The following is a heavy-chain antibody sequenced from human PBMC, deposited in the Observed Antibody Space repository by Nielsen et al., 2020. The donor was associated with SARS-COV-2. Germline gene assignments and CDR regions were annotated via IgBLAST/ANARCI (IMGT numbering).Heavy chain of an antibody. CDR3: AKNPAYYGSGSYFSWFDP. D-gene: IGHD3-10*01. V-gene: IGHV1-2*02. Sequence: ASVKVSCKASGYTFTGYYIHWVRQAPGQGLEWMGWINPDSGGTDYAQKFQGRVTMTRDTSISTAYMELTWLRSDDTAVYYCAKNPAYYGSGSYFSWFDPWGQGTLVTVSS. CDR2: INPDSGGT. J-gene: IGHJ5*02. CDR1: GYTFTGYY.